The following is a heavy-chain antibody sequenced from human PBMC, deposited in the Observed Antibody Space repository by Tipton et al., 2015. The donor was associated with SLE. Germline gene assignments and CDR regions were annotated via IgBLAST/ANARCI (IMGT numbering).Heavy chain of an antibody. J-gene: IGHJ4*02. V-gene: IGHV3-30*02. Sequence: SLRLSCAASGFTFSSYWMSWVRQAPGKGLEWVAFIRYDGSNKYYADSVKGRFTISRDNSKNTLYLQMNSLRAEDTAVYYCAKDQRVLLWFGEALYWGQGTLVTVSA. CDR1: GFTFSSYW. CDR2: IRYDGSNK. CDR3: AKDQRVLLWFGEALY. D-gene: IGHD3-10*01.